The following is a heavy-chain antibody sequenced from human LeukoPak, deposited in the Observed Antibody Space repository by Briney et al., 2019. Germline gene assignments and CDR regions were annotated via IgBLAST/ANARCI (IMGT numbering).Heavy chain of an antibody. V-gene: IGHV3-48*01. D-gene: IGHD2-15*01. CDR2: ISSSSSTI. Sequence: GGSLRLSCAASGFTFSSYSMNWVRQAPGKGLEWVSYISSSSSTIYYADSVKGRFTISRDNAKNSLYLQMNSLRAEDTAVYYCARGTPAVAATGYNWFDPWGQGTLVTVSS. J-gene: IGHJ5*02. CDR1: GFTFSSYS. CDR3: ARGTPAVAATGYNWFDP.